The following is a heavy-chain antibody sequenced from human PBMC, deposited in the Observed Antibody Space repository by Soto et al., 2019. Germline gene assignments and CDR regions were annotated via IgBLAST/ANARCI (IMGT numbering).Heavy chain of an antibody. CDR2: ISSSGSTI. J-gene: IGHJ4*02. V-gene: IGHV3-48*02. Sequence: PGGSLRLSCAASGFTFSSYSMNWVRQAPGKGLEWVSSISSSGSTIYYADSVKGRFTISRDDSNNTLYLQMGSLRDEDMAVYYCARGGSSSWYSFDYWGPGTLVTVSS. D-gene: IGHD6-13*01. CDR1: GFTFSSYS. CDR3: ARGGSSSWYSFDY.